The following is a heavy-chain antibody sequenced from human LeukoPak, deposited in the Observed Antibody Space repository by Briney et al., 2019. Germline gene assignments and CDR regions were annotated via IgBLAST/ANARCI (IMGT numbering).Heavy chain of an antibody. CDR1: GGSFSGYY. J-gene: IGHJ5*02. CDR3: AREVLWRSGYSGSWYVRWFDP. CDR2: INHSGST. V-gene: IGHV4-34*01. D-gene: IGHD6-13*01. Sequence: PSETLSLTCAVYGGSFSGYYWSWIRQPPGKGLEWIGEINHSGSTNYNPSLKSRVTISVDTSKNQFSLKLSSVTAADTAVYYCAREVLWRSGYSGSWYVRWFDPWGQGTLVTVSS.